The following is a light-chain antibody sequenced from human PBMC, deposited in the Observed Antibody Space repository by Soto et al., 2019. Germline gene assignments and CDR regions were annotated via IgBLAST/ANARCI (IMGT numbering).Light chain of an antibody. V-gene: IGKV3-15*01. J-gene: IGKJ1*01. CDR3: QQYNNWWT. CDR1: QSVSSN. Sequence: EIVMTQSPATRSVSPGERATLSCRASQSVSSNLAWYQQKPGQAPRLLIYGASTRATGIPARFSGSGSGTECTLTISSLQYEDFAVYYCQQYNNWWTFGQGTKVEI. CDR2: GAS.